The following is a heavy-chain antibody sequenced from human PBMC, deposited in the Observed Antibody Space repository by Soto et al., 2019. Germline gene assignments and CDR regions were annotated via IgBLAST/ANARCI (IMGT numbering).Heavy chain of an antibody. J-gene: IGHJ4*02. V-gene: IGHV4-34*01. D-gene: IGHD3-16*02. CDR2: INHSGST. CDR3: ARGLTYYDYIWGSYRPSHFDY. Sequence: QVQLQQWGAGLLKPSETLSLTCAVYGGSLSGYYWSWIRQPPWKGLEWIGEINHSGSTNYNPSLKSRVTISVDTSKNQFSLKLSSVTAADPAVYYCARGLTYYDYIWGSYRPSHFDYWGQGTLVTVSS. CDR1: GGSLSGYY.